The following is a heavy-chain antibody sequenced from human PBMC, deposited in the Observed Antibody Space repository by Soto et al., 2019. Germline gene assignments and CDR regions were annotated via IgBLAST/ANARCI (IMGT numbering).Heavy chain of an antibody. D-gene: IGHD3-16*01. CDR1: GFTVSSNW. Sequence: EVQLVESGGGLVQPGGSLRLSCAVSGFTVSSNWMSWVRQAPGKGLEWVSVVYSGGSIYYADSVKGRFTISRDNSRNPLWLQMNSLRAEDTAVYYCARGGEGPSPFAYWGQGTVVTVSP. CDR2: VYSGGSI. J-gene: IGHJ4*02. CDR3: ARGGEGPSPFAY. V-gene: IGHV3-66*01.